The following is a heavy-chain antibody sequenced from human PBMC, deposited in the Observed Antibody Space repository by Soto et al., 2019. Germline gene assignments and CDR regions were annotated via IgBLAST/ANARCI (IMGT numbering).Heavy chain of an antibody. CDR2: IHSSGTT. CDR3: ARQFSVYGDYGRYFDF. Sequence: SETLSLTCTVSGGSVSSGSYYWTWIRQHPGKGLEWIGYIHSSGTTYYNPSLKSRVTISVDTSKNQFSLKLSSVTAADTAVYYCARQFSVYGDYGRYFDFWGQGTLVTVSS. V-gene: IGHV4-39*01. CDR1: GGSVSSGSYY. D-gene: IGHD4-17*01. J-gene: IGHJ4*02.